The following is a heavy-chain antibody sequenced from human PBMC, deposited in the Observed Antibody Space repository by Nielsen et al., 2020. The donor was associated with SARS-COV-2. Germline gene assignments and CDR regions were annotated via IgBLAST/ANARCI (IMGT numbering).Heavy chain of an antibody. J-gene: IGHJ4*02. CDR3: GVAGGY. CDR2: INSDGSST. CDR1: GFTFDDYG. V-gene: IGHV3-74*01. Sequence: ESLKISCAASGFTFDDYGMSWVRQAPGKGLVWVSRINSDGSSTSYADSVKGRFTISRDNAKNTLYLQMNSLRAEDTAVYYCGVAGGYWGQGTLVTVSS. D-gene: IGHD6-19*01.